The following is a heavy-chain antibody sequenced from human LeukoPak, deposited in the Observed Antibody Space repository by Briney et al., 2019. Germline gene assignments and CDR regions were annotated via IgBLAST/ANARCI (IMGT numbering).Heavy chain of an antibody. CDR3: AKDVQSTPYYYYGMDV. Sequence: GGSLRLSCAASGFTVSSYDMHWVRQAPGKGLEWVAVMSYDGSKNYYGDSVKGRFTISRDNSKNTLYLQMNSLRAEDTAVYYCAKDVQSTPYYYYGMDVWGQGTTVTVSS. J-gene: IGHJ6*02. D-gene: IGHD2-15*01. CDR2: MSYDGSKN. CDR1: GFTVSSYD. V-gene: IGHV3-30*18.